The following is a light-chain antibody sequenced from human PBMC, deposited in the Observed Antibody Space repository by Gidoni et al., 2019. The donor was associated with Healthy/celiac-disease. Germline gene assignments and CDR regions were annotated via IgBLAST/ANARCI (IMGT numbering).Light chain of an antibody. J-gene: IGKJ1*01. V-gene: IGKV3-20*01. CDR2: GAS. CDR1: QSVSS. Sequence: EIVLTQSPGTLSLSPGERATLSCRASQSVSSRLLIYGASSRATGIPDRFSGSGSGTDFTLTISRLEPEDFAVYYCQQYGSSPRTFGQGTKVEIK. CDR3: QQYGSSPRT.